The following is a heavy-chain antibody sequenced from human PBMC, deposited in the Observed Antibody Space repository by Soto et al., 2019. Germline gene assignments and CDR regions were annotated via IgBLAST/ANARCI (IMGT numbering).Heavy chain of an antibody. D-gene: IGHD1-1*01. V-gene: IGHV5-51*01. J-gene: IGHJ4*02. CDR2: IYPGDSDT. Sequence: GESLKISCDGSGYSFTIYCIGLVLQMPGKGLEWMWIIYPGDSDTRYSPSFQGQVSFSADKSISTAYLQWSSLKASDTAMYYCARLGVEMATTTHFDSWGQGTLVTVSS. CDR1: GYSFTIYC. CDR3: ARLGVEMATTTHFDS.